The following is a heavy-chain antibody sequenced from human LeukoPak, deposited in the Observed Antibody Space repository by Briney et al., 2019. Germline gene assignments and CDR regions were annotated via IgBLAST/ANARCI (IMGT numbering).Heavy chain of an antibody. CDR3: ARGGDGYSTN. V-gene: IGHV1-69*04. Sequence: EASVKVSCKASGGTFSSYAISWVRQAPGRGLEWMGRIILILGIANYAQQSQGRGTITAEKSTSTAYMGRSSLRSEDRGVYFCARGGDGYSTNGGQETLVTASS. CDR2: IILILGIA. CDR1: GGTFSSYA. J-gene: IGHJ4*02. D-gene: IGHD5-24*01.